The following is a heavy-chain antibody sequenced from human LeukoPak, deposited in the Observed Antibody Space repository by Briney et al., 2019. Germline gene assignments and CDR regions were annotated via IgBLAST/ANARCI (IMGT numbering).Heavy chain of an antibody. CDR3: ARGLAGGDSSGYTFDY. Sequence: PSETLSLTCTVSGGSISTSSYYWSWIRQPPGKGLEWLGEINHSGSTNYNPSLKSRVTISVDTSKNQFSLKLSSVTAADTAVYYCARGLAGGDSSGYTFDYWGQGTLVTVSS. J-gene: IGHJ4*02. D-gene: IGHD3-22*01. V-gene: IGHV4-39*07. CDR1: GGSISTSSYY. CDR2: INHSGST.